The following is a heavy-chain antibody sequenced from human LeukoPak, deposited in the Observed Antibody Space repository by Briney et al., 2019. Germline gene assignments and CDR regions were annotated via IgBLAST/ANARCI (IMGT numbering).Heavy chain of an antibody. CDR3: AKDLALGYYYDSSGTDY. J-gene: IGHJ4*02. D-gene: IGHD3-22*01. V-gene: IGHV3-30*04. CDR1: GFTFSSYA. CDR2: ISYDGSNK. Sequence: GGSLRLSCAASGFTFSSYAMHWVRQAPGKGLEWVAVISYDGSNKYYADFVKGRFTISRDNSKNTLYLQMNSLRAEDTAVYYCAKDLALGYYYDSSGTDYWGQGTLVTVSS.